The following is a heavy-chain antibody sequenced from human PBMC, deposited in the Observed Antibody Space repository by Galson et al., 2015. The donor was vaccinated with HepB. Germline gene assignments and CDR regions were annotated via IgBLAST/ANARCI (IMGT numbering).Heavy chain of an antibody. Sequence: SVKVSCKASGGTFSSYTISWVRQAPGQGLEWMGRIIPILGIANYAQKFQGRVTITADKSTSTAYMELSSLRSEDTAVYYCARDRGYSYGPFINWFDPWGQGTLVTVSS. J-gene: IGHJ5*02. D-gene: IGHD5-18*01. CDR2: IIPILGIA. CDR1: GGTFSSYT. V-gene: IGHV1-69*04. CDR3: ARDRGYSYGPFINWFDP.